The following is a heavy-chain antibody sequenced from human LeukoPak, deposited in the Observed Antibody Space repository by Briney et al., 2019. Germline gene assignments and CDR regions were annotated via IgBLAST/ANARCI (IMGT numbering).Heavy chain of an antibody. Sequence: SVKVSCKASGGTFISYAISWVRQAPGQGLEWMGGIIPIFGTANYAQKFQGRVTITADESTRTAYMELSSLRSKDTAVYYCARRVLAEYYFDYWGQGTLVTVSS. D-gene: IGHD2/OR15-2a*01. V-gene: IGHV1-69*13. CDR1: GGTFISYA. J-gene: IGHJ4*02. CDR3: ARRVLAEYYFDY. CDR2: IIPIFGTA.